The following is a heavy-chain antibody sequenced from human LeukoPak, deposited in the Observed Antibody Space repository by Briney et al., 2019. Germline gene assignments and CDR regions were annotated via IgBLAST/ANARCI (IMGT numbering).Heavy chain of an antibody. CDR2: ISSSSSTI. Sequence: GGSLRLSCAASGFTFSSYSMNWVRQAPGKGLERVSYISSSSSTIYYADSVKGRFTISRDNAKNSLYLQMNSLRAEDTAVYYCARDPNLDDFWSGYYFDYWGQGTLVTVSS. CDR1: GFTFSSYS. D-gene: IGHD3-3*01. CDR3: ARDPNLDDFWSGYYFDY. V-gene: IGHV3-48*04. J-gene: IGHJ4*02.